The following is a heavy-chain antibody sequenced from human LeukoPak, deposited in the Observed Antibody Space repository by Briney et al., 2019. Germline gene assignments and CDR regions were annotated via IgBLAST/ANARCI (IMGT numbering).Heavy chain of an antibody. CDR1: GYTVSSNS. CDR3: ARRAGAYTHPYDY. V-gene: IGHV3-53*01. D-gene: IGHD3-16*01. CDR2: IYSGGNT. Sequence: PGGSLRLSCTVSGYTVSSNSMSWVRQAPGKGLEWVSFIYSGGNTHYSDSVKGRFTISRDNSKNTLYLQMNSLRADDTAVYYCARRAGAYTHPYDYWGQGTLVTVS. J-gene: IGHJ4*02.